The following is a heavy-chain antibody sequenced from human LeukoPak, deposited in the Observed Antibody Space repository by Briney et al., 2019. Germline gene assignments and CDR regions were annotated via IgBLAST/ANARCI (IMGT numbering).Heavy chain of an antibody. V-gene: IGHV3-23*01. CDR3: AKGSYWESSSWRHYFDD. D-gene: IGHD6-13*01. Sequence: PGGSLRLSCAASGFTISSYAMSWVRQAPGKGLEWVSGMNGSGGSTYYADSVQGRFTIFRDSSKNTLYLQMNSLRAEDTAVYYCAKGSYWESSSWRHYFDDRGQGTLVTVSS. J-gene: IGHJ4*02. CDR2: MNGSGGST. CDR1: GFTISSYA.